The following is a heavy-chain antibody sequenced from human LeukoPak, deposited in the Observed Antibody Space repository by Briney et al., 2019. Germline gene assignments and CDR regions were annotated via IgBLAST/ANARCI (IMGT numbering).Heavy chain of an antibody. V-gene: IGHV1-2*02. CDR3: ARAGSVGATLRNWFDP. Sequence: ASVKVSCKASGFTFTAYHMHWVRQAPGQGLEWMGWINPNSGGTNYAQKFQGRVTMTRGTSISTAYMELSGLRSDDTAVYYCARAGSVGATLRNWFDPWGQGTLVTVSS. J-gene: IGHJ5*02. CDR2: INPNSGGT. D-gene: IGHD1-26*01. CDR1: GFTFTAYH.